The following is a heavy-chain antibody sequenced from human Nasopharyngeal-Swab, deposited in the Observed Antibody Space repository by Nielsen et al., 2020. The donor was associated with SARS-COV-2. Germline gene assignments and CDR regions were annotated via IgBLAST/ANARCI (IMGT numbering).Heavy chain of an antibody. V-gene: IGHV4-39*01. CDR2: IYYSGST. Sequence: SETLSLTCTVSGGSISSSSYYWGWIRQPPGKGLEWIGSIYYSGSTYYNPSLKSRVTISVDTSKNQFSLKLSSVTAADTAVYYCARSHPSPASDIVVVVAAIDDYGMDVWGQGTTVTVSS. CDR1: GGSISSSSYY. J-gene: IGHJ6*02. D-gene: IGHD2-15*01. CDR3: ARSHPSPASDIVVVVAAIDDYGMDV.